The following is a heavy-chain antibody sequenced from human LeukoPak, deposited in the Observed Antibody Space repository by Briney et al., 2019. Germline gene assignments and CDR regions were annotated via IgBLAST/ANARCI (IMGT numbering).Heavy chain of an antibody. CDR1: GFTFSDYY. CDR3: ARSTTGTEVDAFDI. V-gene: IGHV3-11*04. CDR2: ISSSGSTI. D-gene: IGHD1-1*01. Sequence: GGSLRLSCAASGFTFSDYYMSWIRQAPGKGLEWVSYISSSGSTIYYADSVKGRFTISRDNAKNTLYLQMNSLRAEDTAVYYCARSTTGTEVDAFDIWGQGTMVTVSS. J-gene: IGHJ3*02.